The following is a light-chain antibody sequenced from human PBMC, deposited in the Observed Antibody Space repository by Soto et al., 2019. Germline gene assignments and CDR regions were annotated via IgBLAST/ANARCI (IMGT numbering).Light chain of an antibody. Sequence: DIQITQSPSTLSASVGDRVTITCRASQSISRSLGWYQQKPGKAPNLLIYDASTLESGVPSRFSGSGSGTEFTLTISSLQADDFATYYCQQYNTYSSWTFGQGTRVEI. CDR1: QSISRS. CDR2: DAS. J-gene: IGKJ1*01. V-gene: IGKV1-5*01. CDR3: QQYNTYSSWT.